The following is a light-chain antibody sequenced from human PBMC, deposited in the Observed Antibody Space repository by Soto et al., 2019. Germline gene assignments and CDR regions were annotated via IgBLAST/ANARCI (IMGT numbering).Light chain of an antibody. Sequence: EIVITLSLATLSVSPGEGATLSCRASQSVSSNLAWYQQKPGQAPRLLIYGASTRATGIPARFSGSGSGTEFTLTISSLQSEDFAVYYCQQYNNWPRTFGEGTKVDIK. CDR2: GAS. CDR1: QSVSSN. V-gene: IGKV3-15*01. J-gene: IGKJ1*01. CDR3: QQYNNWPRT.